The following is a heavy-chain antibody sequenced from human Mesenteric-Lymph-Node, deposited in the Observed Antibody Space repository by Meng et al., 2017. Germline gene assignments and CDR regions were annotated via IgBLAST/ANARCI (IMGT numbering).Heavy chain of an antibody. D-gene: IGHD6-13*01. Sequence: ASVKVSCKASGYTFTGYYMHWVRQAPGQGLEWMGRINPNSGGTNYAQKFQGWVTMTRDTSISTAYMELSRLRSDDTAVYYCARGYSSSWPRVLEYYWGQGTLVTVSS. CDR1: GYTFTGYY. CDR2: INPNSGGT. CDR3: ARGYSSSWPRVLEYY. J-gene: IGHJ4*02. V-gene: IGHV1-2*04.